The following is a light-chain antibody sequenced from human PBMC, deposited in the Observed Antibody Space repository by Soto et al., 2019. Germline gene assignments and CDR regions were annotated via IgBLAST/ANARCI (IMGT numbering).Light chain of an antibody. CDR2: AAS. CDR1: RSINSRY. J-gene: IGKJ3*01. Sequence: EIVLTQSPGTLSLSPGERATLSCRVSRSINSRYLAWYQQKPGQAPRLLIYAASSRATGIPDRFSGSGSGTDFTLTISRQEPEDFAVYYCQLFGSSPGFTFGRGTKVDIK. CDR3: QLFGSSPGFT. V-gene: IGKV3-20*01.